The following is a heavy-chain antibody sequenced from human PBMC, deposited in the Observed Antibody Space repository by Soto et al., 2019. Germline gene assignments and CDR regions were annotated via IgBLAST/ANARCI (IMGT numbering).Heavy chain of an antibody. Sequence: SGPTLVNPTQTLTLTCTFSGFSLSTSGVGVVWIRQPPGKALEYLGVIYWNDDKRYRPSLKSRLTITKDTSKNQVVLTMTNMDPVDTATYYCAREARMVRGVIPYYNGMDVWGQGTTVTVSS. CDR1: GFSLSTSGVG. V-gene: IGHV2-5*01. CDR2: IYWNDDK. D-gene: IGHD3-10*01. CDR3: AREARMVRGVIPYYNGMDV. J-gene: IGHJ6*02.